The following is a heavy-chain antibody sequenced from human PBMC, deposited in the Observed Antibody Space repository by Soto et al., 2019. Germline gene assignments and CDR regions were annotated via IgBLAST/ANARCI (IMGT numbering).Heavy chain of an antibody. V-gene: IGHV1-18*01. CDR1: GYTFTSYG. Sequence: ASVKVSCKASGYTFTSYGISWVRQAPGQGLEWMGWISAYNGNTNYAQKLQGRVTMTTDTSTSTAYMEPRSLRSDDTAVYYCARESPFYGDPLDYYYGMDVWGQGTTVTVSS. D-gene: IGHD4-17*01. J-gene: IGHJ6*02. CDR3: ARESPFYGDPLDYYYGMDV. CDR2: ISAYNGNT.